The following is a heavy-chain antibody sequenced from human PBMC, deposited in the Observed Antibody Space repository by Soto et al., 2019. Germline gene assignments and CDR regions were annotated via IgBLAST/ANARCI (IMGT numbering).Heavy chain of an antibody. CDR2: IIPIFGTA. J-gene: IGHJ3*02. CDR1: GGTFSSYA. CDR3: ARDRGLYYYDSSGYDTNWGAFDI. V-gene: IGHV1-69*13. D-gene: IGHD3-22*01. Sequence: VKVSCKASGGTFSSYAISWVRQAPGQGLEWMGGIIPIFGTANYAQKFQGRVTITADESTSTAYMELSSLRSEDTAVYYCARDRGLYYYDSSGYDTNWGAFDIWGQGTMVTVSS.